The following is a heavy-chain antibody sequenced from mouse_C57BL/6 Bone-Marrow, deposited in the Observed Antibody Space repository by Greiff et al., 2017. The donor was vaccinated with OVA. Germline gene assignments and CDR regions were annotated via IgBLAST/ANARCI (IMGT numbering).Heavy chain of an antibody. V-gene: IGHV1-61*01. Sequence: VQLQQPGAELVRPGSSVKLSCKASGYTFTSYWMDWVKQRPGQGLEWIGNIYPSDSETHYNQKFKDKATLTVDKSSSTAYMQLSSLTSEDSAVYYCARRSKDYAMDYWGQGTSVTVSS. CDR3: ARRSKDYAMDY. J-gene: IGHJ4*01. CDR1: GYTFTSYW. CDR2: IYPSDSET. D-gene: IGHD2-5*01.